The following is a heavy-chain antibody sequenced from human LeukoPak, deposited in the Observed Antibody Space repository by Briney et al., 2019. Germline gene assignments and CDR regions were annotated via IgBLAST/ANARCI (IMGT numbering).Heavy chain of an antibody. CDR1: GFTFSSYA. J-gene: IGHJ6*02. CDR3: ARDRSLLGMDV. D-gene: IGHD1-26*01. V-gene: IGHV1-3*01. Sequence: PGRSLRLSCAASGFTFSSYAMHWVRQAPGQRLEWMGWINAGNGNTKYSQKFQGRVTITRDTSASTAYMELGSLRSEDTAVYYCARDRSLLGMDVWGQGTTVTVSS. CDR2: INAGNGNT.